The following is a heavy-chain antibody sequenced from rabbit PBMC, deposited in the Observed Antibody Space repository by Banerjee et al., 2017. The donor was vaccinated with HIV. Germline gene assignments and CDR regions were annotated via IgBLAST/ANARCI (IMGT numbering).Heavy chain of an antibody. CDR3: ARDTGSSILYPYYFNL. Sequence: QEQLEESGGDLVQPEGSLTLTCTASGFSFSSVQDMCWVRQAPGKGLEWIGCIYTGNNGTVYTSWAKGRFTISKTSSTTVTLQMTSLTAADTATYFCARDTGSSILYPYYFNLWGQGTLVTVS. CDR2: IYTGNNGT. CDR1: GFSFSSVQD. V-gene: IGHV1S45*01. J-gene: IGHJ4*01. D-gene: IGHD8-1*01.